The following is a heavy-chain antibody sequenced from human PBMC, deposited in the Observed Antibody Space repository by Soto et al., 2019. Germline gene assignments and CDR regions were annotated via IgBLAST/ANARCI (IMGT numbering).Heavy chain of an antibody. CDR1: GYTFTGYF. Sequence: ASVKVSCKASGYTFTGYFLYWVRQAPGQGLEWMGWINPSTGGTNYAQKFQGRVTMTRDTSIGTAYMDLSGLRSDDTAVYYCARERNSGWCPDYWGQGTLVTVSS. V-gene: IGHV1-2*02. CDR3: ARERNSGWCPDY. J-gene: IGHJ4*02. CDR2: INPSTGGT. D-gene: IGHD6-19*01.